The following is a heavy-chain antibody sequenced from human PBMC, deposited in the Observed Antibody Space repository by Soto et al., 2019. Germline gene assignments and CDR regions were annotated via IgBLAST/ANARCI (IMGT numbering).Heavy chain of an antibody. Sequence: SETLSLTCSVSGGSISSYYWSWIRQPPGKGLEWIGYIYYSGNTNYNPSLKSRVTISVDTSKNQFSLKLSFVTAADTALYDCARIIWEYDAFDIWGLGTMVTVSS. D-gene: IGHD3-16*01. CDR3: ARIIWEYDAFDI. CDR1: GGSISSYY. V-gene: IGHV4-59*01. CDR2: IYYSGNT. J-gene: IGHJ3*02.